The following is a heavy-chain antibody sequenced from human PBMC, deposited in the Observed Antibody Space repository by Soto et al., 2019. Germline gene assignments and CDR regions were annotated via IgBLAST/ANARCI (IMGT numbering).Heavy chain of an antibody. CDR3: ARDMYTNYVNYFDL. D-gene: IGHD3-16*01. J-gene: IGHJ5*02. CDR1: GYSFTSYW. CDR2: IYPGDSDT. V-gene: IGHV5-51*01. Sequence: GESLTTCCKVSGYSFTSYWIVWVLQMPGKGLEWMGIIYPGDSDTRYSPSFQGQVTISADKSISTAYLQWSSLKASDTALYYCARDMYTNYVNYFDLWGHGTLVTVSS.